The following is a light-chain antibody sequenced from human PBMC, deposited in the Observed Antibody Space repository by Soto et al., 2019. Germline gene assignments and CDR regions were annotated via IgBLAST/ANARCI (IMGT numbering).Light chain of an antibody. Sequence: EIVLTQSPGTLSLSPGDRATLSCRASQSVNSNYLAWNQRKPGQAPRLLIYGASNRATDIPYRFSASGSGTDFTLTITRLEAEDFALYYCQQYDSTPPTFGQGTKVEVK. J-gene: IGKJ1*01. CDR3: QQYDSTPPT. V-gene: IGKV3-20*01. CDR2: GAS. CDR1: QSVNSNY.